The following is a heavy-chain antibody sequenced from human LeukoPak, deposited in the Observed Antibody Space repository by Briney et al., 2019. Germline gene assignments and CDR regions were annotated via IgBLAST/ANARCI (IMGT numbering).Heavy chain of an antibody. Sequence: KPSETLSLTCTVSGGSISSSSYYWGWIRQPPGKGLEWIRSIYYSGSTYYNPSLKSRVTISVDTSKNQFSLKLSYLTAADTTVYYSARLVGELRFLELLPAGYMDVCGKGNAVIV. CDR3: ARLVGELRFLELLPAGYMDV. D-gene: IGHD3-3*01. CDR2: IYYSGST. V-gene: IGHV4-39*01. J-gene: IGHJ6*03. CDR1: GGSISSSSYY.